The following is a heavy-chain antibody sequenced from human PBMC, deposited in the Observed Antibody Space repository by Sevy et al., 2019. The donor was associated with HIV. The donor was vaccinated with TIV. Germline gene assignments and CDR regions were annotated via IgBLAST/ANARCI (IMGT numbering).Heavy chain of an antibody. CDR2: ITSGGAT. CDR3: AGGDTPMITDLDY. Sequence: GGSLRLSCAASGLSFTSNGMSWVRQAPGKGLEWVAGITSGGATYYADSVKDRFTVSRDNSKNTLYLQLNNLRADDTAVFYCAGGDTPMITDLDYWGQGTLVTVSS. J-gene: IGHJ4*02. CDR1: GLSFTSNG. D-gene: IGHD3-16*01. V-gene: IGHV3-23*01.